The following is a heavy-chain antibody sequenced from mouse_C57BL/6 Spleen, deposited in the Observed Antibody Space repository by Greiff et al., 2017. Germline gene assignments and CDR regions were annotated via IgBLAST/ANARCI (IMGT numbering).Heavy chain of an antibody. V-gene: IGHV5-9*01. CDR3: ARHEGGAMDY. Sequence: EVKLVESGGGLVKPGGSLKLSCAASGFTFSSYTMSWVRQTPEKRLEWVATISGGGCNTDYPYSVKGLLTISRDNAKKTLYLQMRSLMSEYTALYYCARHEGGAMDYWGQGTSVTVSS. J-gene: IGHJ4*01. CDR1: GFTFSSYT. CDR2: ISGGGCNT.